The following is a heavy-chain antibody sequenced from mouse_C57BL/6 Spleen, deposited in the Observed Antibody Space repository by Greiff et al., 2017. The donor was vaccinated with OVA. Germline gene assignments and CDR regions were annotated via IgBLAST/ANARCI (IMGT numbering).Heavy chain of an antibody. D-gene: IGHD5-1*01. V-gene: IGHV1-72*01. CDR3: SRSNWDFDV. CDR1: GYTFTSYW. J-gene: IGHJ1*03. Sequence: QVQLQQPGAELVKPGASVKLSCKASGYTFTSYWMHWVKQRPGRGLEWIGRIDTNSGGTKYNGKFKSKATLTVDKPSSTAYMQLSSLTSEDSAVYYCSRSNWDFDVWGTGTTVTVSS. CDR2: IDTNSGGT.